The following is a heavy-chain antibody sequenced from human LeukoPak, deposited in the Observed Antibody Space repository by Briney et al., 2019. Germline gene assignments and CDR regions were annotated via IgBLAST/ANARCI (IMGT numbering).Heavy chain of an antibody. V-gene: IGHV3-23*01. CDR2: IVGNGVST. D-gene: IGHD3-9*01. J-gene: IGHJ4*02. CDR3: TKWGDYDGSTGYYDSDY. CDR1: GFTFRNYA. Sequence: GASLRLSCAASGFTFRNYAMSWVRQAPGKGPEWVSAIVGNGVSTYYADSVQGRFTISRDNSKNTLYLQMNSLRAEDTALYYCTKWGDYDGSTGYYDSDYWGQGTLVTVSS.